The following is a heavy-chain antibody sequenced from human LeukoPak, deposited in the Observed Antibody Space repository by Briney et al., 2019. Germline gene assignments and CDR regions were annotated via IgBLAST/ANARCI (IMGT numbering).Heavy chain of an antibody. J-gene: IGHJ4*02. CDR2: ISGTGGTT. CDR1: GFSFSSYA. Sequence: GGSLRLSCVVSGFSFSSYAMSWGRQTPRKGLELVSVISGTGGTTYYADSVKGRFTISRDNSKNTLYLQMNSLRAEDTAVYYCVKSPLNLGYCSGGSCHYFDYWGQGTLVTVSS. CDR3: VKSPLNLGYCSGGSCHYFDY. V-gene: IGHV3-23*01. D-gene: IGHD2-15*01.